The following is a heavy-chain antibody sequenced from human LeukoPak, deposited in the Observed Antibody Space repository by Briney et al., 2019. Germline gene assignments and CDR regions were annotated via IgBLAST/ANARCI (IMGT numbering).Heavy chain of an antibody. Sequence: GSLRLSCAASGFTFSTYAMSWVRQAPGKGLEWVSTISGNAGSTYYADSVKGRFTISRDNSKNTLYLQMNSLRAEDTAVYYCANDGRLSGSYGDLDYWGQGTLVTVSS. CDR3: ANDGRLSGSYGDLDY. CDR1: GFTFSTYA. CDR2: ISGNAGST. J-gene: IGHJ4*02. V-gene: IGHV3-23*01. D-gene: IGHD1-26*01.